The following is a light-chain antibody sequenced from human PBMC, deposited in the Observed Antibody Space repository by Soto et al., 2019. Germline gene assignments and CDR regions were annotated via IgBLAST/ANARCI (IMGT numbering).Light chain of an antibody. CDR1: SSNIGSNT. J-gene: IGLJ2*01. CDR2: SSN. V-gene: IGLV1-44*01. CDR3: ASWDDSLNGLV. Sequence: QSVLSQPPSASGTPGQRVTISCSGSSSNIGSNTVNWYQQLPGTAPKLLVDSSNQRPSGVPDRFSGSKSGTSASLAISGLQSEDEAGYYCASWDDSLNGLVFGGGTKLTVL.